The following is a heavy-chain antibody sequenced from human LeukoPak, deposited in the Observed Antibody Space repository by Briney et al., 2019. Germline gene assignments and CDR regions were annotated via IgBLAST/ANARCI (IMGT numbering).Heavy chain of an antibody. CDR3: ARGVARKHYYDSSGYLEYFQH. V-gene: IGHV1-69*13. Sequence: SVKVSCKASGGTFSSYAITWVRQAPGQGLEWMGGIIPMFGTTNFAQKFQGRVTITADESTSTAYMELSSLRSEDTAVYYRARGVARKHYYDSSGYLEYFQHWGQGTLVTVSS. CDR2: IIPMFGTT. D-gene: IGHD3-22*01. J-gene: IGHJ1*01. CDR1: GGTFSSYA.